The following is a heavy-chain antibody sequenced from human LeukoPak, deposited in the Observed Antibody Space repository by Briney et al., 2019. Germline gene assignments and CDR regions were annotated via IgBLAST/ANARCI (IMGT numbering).Heavy chain of an antibody. J-gene: IGHJ5*02. D-gene: IGHD2-15*01. CDR1: GFTFSSYA. V-gene: IGHV3-23*01. Sequence: GGSLRLSCAASGFTFSSYAMSWVRQAPGKGLEWVSGISGSDGSTYYADSVKGRFTISRDYSKNTLYVQMNSLRAEDAAVYYCAKARGFCSGGSCYNPFDPWGQGTLVTVSS. CDR2: ISGSDGST. CDR3: AKARGFCSGGSCYNPFDP.